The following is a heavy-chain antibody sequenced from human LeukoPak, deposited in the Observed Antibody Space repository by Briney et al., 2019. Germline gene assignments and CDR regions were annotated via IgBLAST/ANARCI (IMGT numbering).Heavy chain of an antibody. V-gene: IGHV4-30-4*01. CDR3: ARASNKDYYDSSGYYYDY. CDR1: GGSISSGDYY. Sequence: SQTLSLTCTVSGGSISSGDYYWSWIRQPPGKGLEWIGYIYYSGSTYYNPSLKSRVTISVDTSENQFSLKLSSVTAADTAVYYCARASNKDYYDSSGYYYDYWGQGTLVTVSS. CDR2: IYYSGST. D-gene: IGHD3-22*01. J-gene: IGHJ4*02.